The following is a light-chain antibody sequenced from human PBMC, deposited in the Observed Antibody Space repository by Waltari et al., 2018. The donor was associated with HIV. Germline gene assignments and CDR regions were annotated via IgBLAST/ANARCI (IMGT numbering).Light chain of an antibody. CDR1: RSNIGTDY. Sequence: QSVLTQPPSVSAAPGQKVAISCSVSRSNIGTDYVSWYQHVPGSAPKLLIYDNHKRPSGTPDRFSGSKSGTSATLDITGLQTGDGADYYCGTWDRSLGGGVFGGGTKLTVL. V-gene: IGLV1-51*01. J-gene: IGLJ3*02. CDR3: GTWDRSLGGGV. CDR2: DNH.